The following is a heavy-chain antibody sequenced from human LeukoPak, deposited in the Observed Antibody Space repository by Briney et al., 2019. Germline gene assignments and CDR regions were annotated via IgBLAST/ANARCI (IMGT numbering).Heavy chain of an antibody. D-gene: IGHD6-6*01. Sequence: GGSLRLSCAASGFTLSSHAIHWVRQAPGKGLEWVALISYDGNIKYYADSVKGRFTISRDNSKDTLSLQMNSLRPEDTAVYYCARAHLSSSSTDYMDVWGKGTTVTVSS. V-gene: IGHV3-30*04. J-gene: IGHJ6*03. CDR3: ARAHLSSSSTDYMDV. CDR2: ISYDGNIK. CDR1: GFTLSSHA.